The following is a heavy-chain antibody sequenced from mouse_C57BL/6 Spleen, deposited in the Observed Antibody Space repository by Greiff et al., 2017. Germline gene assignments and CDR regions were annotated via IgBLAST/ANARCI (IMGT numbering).Heavy chain of an antibody. Sequence: VKLMESGPELVKPGASVKISCKASGYAFSSSWMNWVKQRPGKGLEWIGRIYPGDGDTNYNGKFKGKATLTADKSSSTAYMQLSSLTSEDSAVXFCARLDGTGYFDYWGQGTTLTVSS. V-gene: IGHV1-82*01. CDR2: IYPGDGDT. D-gene: IGHD4-1*01. CDR3: ARLDGTGYFDY. CDR1: GYAFSSSW. J-gene: IGHJ2*01.